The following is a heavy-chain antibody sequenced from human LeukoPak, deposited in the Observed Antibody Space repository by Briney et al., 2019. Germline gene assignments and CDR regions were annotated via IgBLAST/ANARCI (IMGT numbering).Heavy chain of an antibody. J-gene: IGHJ4*02. Sequence: ASVKVSCKASGYTFTSYAMHWVRQAPGQRLEWMGWINAGNGNTKYSQKFQGRVTITRDTSASTAYMELSSLRSEDTAVYYCARGQHSNYALADYWSQGTLVTVSS. D-gene: IGHD4-11*01. CDR1: GYTFTSYA. CDR2: INAGNGNT. V-gene: IGHV1-3*01. CDR3: ARGQHSNYALADY.